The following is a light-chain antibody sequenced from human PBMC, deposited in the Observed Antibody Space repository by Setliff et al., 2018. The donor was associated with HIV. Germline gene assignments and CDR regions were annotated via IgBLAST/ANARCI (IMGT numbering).Light chain of an antibody. CDR1: SSDVGAYNY. J-gene: IGLJ1*01. CDR3: SSYTSTSTLCV. V-gene: IGLV2-14*03. CDR2: DVS. Sequence: QSALTQPASVSGSRGQSITISCTGTSSDVGAYNYVSWYQQHPGKAPKLMIFDVSNRPSGVSNCFSGSKSGNTASLTISGLQAEDEADYYCSSYTSTSTLCVFGTGTKVTVL.